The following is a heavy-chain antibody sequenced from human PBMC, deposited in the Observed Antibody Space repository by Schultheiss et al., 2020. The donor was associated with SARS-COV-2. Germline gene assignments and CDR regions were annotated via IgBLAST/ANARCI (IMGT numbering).Heavy chain of an antibody. Sequence: ASVKVSCKASGFTFTSSAMQWVRQARGQGLEWMGWINPNSGGTNYAQKFQGRVTMTRDTSISTAYMELSRLRSEDTAVYYCARLGLLGPLDNYVWGSYPIYGMDVWGQGTTVTVSS. CDR1: GFTFTSSA. CDR2: INPNSGGT. V-gene: IGHV1-2*02. J-gene: IGHJ6*02. CDR3: ARLGLLGPLDNYVWGSYPIYGMDV. D-gene: IGHD3-16*02.